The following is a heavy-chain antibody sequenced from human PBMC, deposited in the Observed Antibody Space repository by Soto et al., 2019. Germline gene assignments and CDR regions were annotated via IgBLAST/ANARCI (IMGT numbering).Heavy chain of an antibody. D-gene: IGHD3-22*01. Sequence: GGSLRLSCAASGFTFSSYAMSWVRQAPGKGLEWVSAISGSGGSTYCADSVQGRFTISRDNSKNTLYLQMNSLRAEDTAVYYCAKEPLGEDYDSNAFDIWGQGTMVTVSS. V-gene: IGHV3-23*01. CDR3: AKEPLGEDYDSNAFDI. CDR1: GFTFSSYA. CDR2: ISGSGGST. J-gene: IGHJ3*02.